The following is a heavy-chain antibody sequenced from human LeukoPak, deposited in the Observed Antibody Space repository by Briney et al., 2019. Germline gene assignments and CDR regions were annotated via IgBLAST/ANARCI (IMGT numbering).Heavy chain of an antibody. Sequence: GASVKVSCKASGYTFTTYGLSWVRQAPGQGLEWLGWISTYDDNIKYAQSLQGRLTLTIDTSTSTAYMELRSLTSDDTAVYYCASLGGRGGYVLYYFDYWGQGTLVTVSS. V-gene: IGHV1-18*01. D-gene: IGHD5-12*01. CDR2: ISTYDDNI. J-gene: IGHJ4*02. CDR1: GYTFTTYG. CDR3: ASLGGRGGYVLYYFDY.